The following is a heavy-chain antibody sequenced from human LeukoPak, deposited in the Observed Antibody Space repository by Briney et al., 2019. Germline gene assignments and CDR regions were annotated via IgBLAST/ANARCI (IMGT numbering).Heavy chain of an antibody. CDR1: GYTFTSYY. CDR2: INPSGGRT. D-gene: IGHD3-22*01. V-gene: IGHV1-46*01. J-gene: IGHJ4*02. Sequence: ASVKVSCKASGYTFTSYYMHWVRQAPGQGLEWMGIINPSGGRTSYAQKFQGRVTMTRDTSTSTVYMELSSLRSEDTAVYYCARDPAHYDSSGYYDYWGQGTLVTVSS. CDR3: ARDPAHYDSSGYYDY.